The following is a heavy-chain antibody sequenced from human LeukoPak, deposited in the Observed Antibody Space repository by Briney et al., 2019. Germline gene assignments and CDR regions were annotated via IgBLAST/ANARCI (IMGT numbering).Heavy chain of an antibody. CDR3: AGVVGRTYAFDI. D-gene: IGHD1-26*01. CDR1: GFTFSDYY. CDR2: ISSSGSTI. Sequence: GGSLRLSCAASGFTFSDYYMSWIRQAPGKGLEWVSYISSSGSTIYYADSVKGRFTISRDNAKNSLHLQMNSLRAEDTAVYYCAGVVGRTYAFDIWGQGTMVTVSS. J-gene: IGHJ3*02. V-gene: IGHV3-11*01.